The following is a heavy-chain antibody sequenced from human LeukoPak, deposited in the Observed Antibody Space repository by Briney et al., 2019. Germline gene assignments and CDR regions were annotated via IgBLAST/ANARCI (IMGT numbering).Heavy chain of an antibody. Sequence: GASVHDSRKASGYTFTSYGISWVRQAPGQGLEWMGWISAYNGNTNYAQKLQGRVTMTTDTSTSTAYMELRSLKSDDTAVYYCARDIRLGATEAGICWGEGTLVTVSS. CDR2: ISAYNGNT. D-gene: IGHD1-26*01. V-gene: IGHV1-18*01. J-gene: IGHJ1*01. CDR3: ARDIRLGATEAGIC. CDR1: GYTFTSYG.